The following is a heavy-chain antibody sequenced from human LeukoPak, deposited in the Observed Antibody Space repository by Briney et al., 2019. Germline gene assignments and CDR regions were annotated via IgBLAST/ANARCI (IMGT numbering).Heavy chain of an antibody. CDR1: GYSFTSYW. CDR3: ARQAAKAGPPIDY. Sequence: GESLKISCKGPGYSFTSYWIGWVRQMPGKGLEWMGIIYPGDSDTRYSPSFQGQITISADKSISTAYLQWSSLKASDTAMYYCARQAAKAGPPIDYWGQGTLVTVSS. D-gene: IGHD6-25*01. CDR2: IYPGDSDT. J-gene: IGHJ4*02. V-gene: IGHV5-51*01.